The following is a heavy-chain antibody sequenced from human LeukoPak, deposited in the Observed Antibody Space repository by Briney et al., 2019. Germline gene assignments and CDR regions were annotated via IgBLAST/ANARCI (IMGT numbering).Heavy chain of an antibody. CDR3: ARGPRTHSGSRTLLGY. CDR2: ISGSGGST. Sequence: PGGSLRLSCAASGFTFSSYAMSWVRQAPGKGLEWVSAISGSGGSTYYADSVKGRFTISRDNSKNTLYLQMNSLRAEDTAVYYCARGPRTHSGSRTLLGYWGQGTLVTVSS. V-gene: IGHV3-23*01. CDR1: GFTFSSYA. J-gene: IGHJ4*02. D-gene: IGHD1-26*01.